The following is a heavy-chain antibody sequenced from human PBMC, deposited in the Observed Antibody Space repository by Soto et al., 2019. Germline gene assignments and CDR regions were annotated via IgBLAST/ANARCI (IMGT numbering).Heavy chain of an antibody. D-gene: IGHD3-10*02. Sequence: PGGSLRLSCAASGFTFSSYSMNWVRQAPGKGLEWVSYISSSSSTIYYADSVKGRFTISRDNSKNTLYLQMNSLRAEDTAVYYWEKDNVGGFINYFTYGGQGTRVPAPS. CDR1: GFTFSSYS. CDR3: EKDNVGGFINYFTY. J-gene: IGHJ4*02. CDR2: ISSSSSTI. V-gene: IGHV3-48*01.